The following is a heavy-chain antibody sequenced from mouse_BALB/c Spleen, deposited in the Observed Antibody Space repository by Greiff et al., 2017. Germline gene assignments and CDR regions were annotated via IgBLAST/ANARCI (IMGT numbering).Heavy chain of an antibody. Sequence: EVKLVESGAELVKPGASVKLSCTASGFNIKDTYMHWVKQRPEQGLEWIGRIDPANGNTKYDPKFQGKATITADTSSNTAYLQLSSLTSEDTAVYYCARRDYLDYWGQGTTLTVSS. CDR3: ARRDYLDY. V-gene: IGHV14-3*02. CDR2: IDPANGNT. J-gene: IGHJ2*01. D-gene: IGHD1-1*02. CDR1: GFNIKDTY.